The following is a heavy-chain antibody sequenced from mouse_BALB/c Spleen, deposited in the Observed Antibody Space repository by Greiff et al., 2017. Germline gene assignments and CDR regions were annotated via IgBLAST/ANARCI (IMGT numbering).Heavy chain of an antibody. J-gene: IGHJ4*01. CDR2: IYPGNGDT. CDR1: GYTFTSYN. CDR3: ARGRSAMDY. V-gene: IGHV1-12*01. Sequence: QVQLKQPGAELVKPGASVKMSCKASGYTFTSYNMHWVKQTPGQGLEWIGAIYPGNGDTSYNQKFKGKATLTADKSSSTAYMELSSLTSEDSAVYYCARGRSAMDYWGQGTSVTVSS.